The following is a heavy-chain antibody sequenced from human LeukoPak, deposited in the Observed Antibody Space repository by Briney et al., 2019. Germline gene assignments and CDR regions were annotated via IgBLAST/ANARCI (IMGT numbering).Heavy chain of an antibody. Sequence: SGGSLRLSCAASGFTFSSYEMNWVRQAPGKGLEWVSYISSSGSSIYYADSVKGRFTISRDNAKNSLYLQMNSLRAEDTAVYYCARVTYADGGYFDYWGQGTLVTVSS. D-gene: IGHD2-15*01. CDR3: ARVTYADGGYFDY. V-gene: IGHV3-48*03. CDR1: GFTFSSYE. CDR2: ISSSGSSI. J-gene: IGHJ4*02.